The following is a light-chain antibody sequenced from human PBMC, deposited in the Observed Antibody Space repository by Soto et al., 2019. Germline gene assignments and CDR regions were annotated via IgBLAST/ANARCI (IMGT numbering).Light chain of an antibody. V-gene: IGLV2-14*01. CDR3: SSYTSISTV. Sequence: QSALTQPASVSGSPGQSITISCTGTRSDVGGYNYVSWYQQHPGKAPKLMIYEVSNRPSGVSNRFSGSKSGNTASLTISGLQAEDEADYYCSSYTSISTVFGGGTKLTVL. CDR2: EVS. CDR1: RSDVGGYNY. J-gene: IGLJ2*01.